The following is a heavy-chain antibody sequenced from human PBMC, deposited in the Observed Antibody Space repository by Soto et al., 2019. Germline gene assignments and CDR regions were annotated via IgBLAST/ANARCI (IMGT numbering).Heavy chain of an antibody. CDR2: IKSKTDGGTA. CDR3: ATGRFSSSLYFDY. V-gene: IGHV3-15*01. J-gene: IGHJ4*02. Sequence: EVQLVESGGGLVKPGGSLRLSCAASGLTFSNAWMTWVRQAPGKGLEWVGRIKSKTDGGTADYAAPVKGRFTISRDDSKITLYLQINSLKTEDTAMYYCATGRFSSSLYFDYWGQGTLVTVSS. D-gene: IGHD6-6*01. CDR1: GLTFSNAW.